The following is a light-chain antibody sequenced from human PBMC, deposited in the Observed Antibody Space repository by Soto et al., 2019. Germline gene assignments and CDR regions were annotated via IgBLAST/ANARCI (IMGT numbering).Light chain of an antibody. V-gene: IGLV2-23*02. CDR3: CSYAGSSTVV. Sequence: SVLPQPASVSGSPGQSITISCTGTRSDVGSHNLVSWYQQDPGKAPKLMIYDVSKRPSGVSNRFSGSKSGNTASLTISGLQAEDEADYYCCSYAGSSTVVFGGGTKVTVL. J-gene: IGLJ2*01. CDR1: RSDVGSHNL. CDR2: DVS.